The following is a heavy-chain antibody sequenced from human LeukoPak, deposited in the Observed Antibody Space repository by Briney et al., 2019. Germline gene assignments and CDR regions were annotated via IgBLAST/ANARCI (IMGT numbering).Heavy chain of an antibody. Sequence: GGSLRLSCAAFGFTFDDYGMSWVRQAPGKGLEWVSGISRNGGSTGYADSVKGRFTISRDNAKNSLYLQMNSLRAEDTALYHCARSGYSGSYYDYWGQGTLVTVSS. J-gene: IGHJ4*02. D-gene: IGHD5-12*01. CDR1: GFTFDDYG. CDR2: ISRNGGST. V-gene: IGHV3-20*01. CDR3: ARSGYSGSYYDY.